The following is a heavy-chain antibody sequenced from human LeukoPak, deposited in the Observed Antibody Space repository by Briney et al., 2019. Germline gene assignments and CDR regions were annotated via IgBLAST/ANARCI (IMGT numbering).Heavy chain of an antibody. V-gene: IGHV4-34*01. CDR1: GGSFSGYY. D-gene: IGHD5-24*01. CDR2: INPRGST. J-gene: IGHJ4*02. CDR3: ARRRLGYYFDY. Sequence: SETLSLTCGVYGGSFSGYYWSWLRQPPGKGLELIGEINPRGSTNYNPSLKSRVTLVAGTSKNQFSLTLNSVSAAYTAVYYCARRRLGYYFDYWGQGTPVTVSS.